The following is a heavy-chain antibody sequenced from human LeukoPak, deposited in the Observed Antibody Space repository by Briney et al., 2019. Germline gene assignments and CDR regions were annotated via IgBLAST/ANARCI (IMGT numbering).Heavy chain of an antibody. CDR2: IYYSGST. V-gene: IGHV4-61*01. J-gene: IGHJ4*02. D-gene: IGHD3-3*01. CDR3: ARRGYDNRFDY. CDR1: GGSISSSSYY. Sequence: PSETMSLTCTVSGGSISSSSYYWSWIRQPPGKGLEWIGCIYYSGSTNYNPSLKSRVTISVDTSKNQFSLKLSSVTAADTAVYYCARRGYDNRFDYWGQGTLVTVSS.